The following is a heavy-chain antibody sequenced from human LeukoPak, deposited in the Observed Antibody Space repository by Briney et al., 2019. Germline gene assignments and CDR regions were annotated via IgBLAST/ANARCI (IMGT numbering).Heavy chain of an antibody. J-gene: IGHJ4*02. Sequence: SETLSLTCTVSGGSISSGGYYWSWIRQHPGKGLEWIGYIYYSGSTYYNPSLKSRVTISVDTSKNQFSLKLSSVTAADTAVYYCARDHRVVTSSGWHHPAGIDYWGQGTLVTDSS. CDR2: IYYSGST. CDR1: GGSISSGGYY. CDR3: ARDHRVVTSSGWHHPAGIDY. V-gene: IGHV4-31*03. D-gene: IGHD6-19*01.